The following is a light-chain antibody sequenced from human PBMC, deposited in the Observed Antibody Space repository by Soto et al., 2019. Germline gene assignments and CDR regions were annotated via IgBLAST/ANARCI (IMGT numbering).Light chain of an antibody. CDR2: EVS. CDR3: TSYTSTTSCV. J-gene: IGLJ1*01. V-gene: IGLV2-14*01. Sequence: QPVLTQPASVSGSPGQSITISCTGASSDIGTYNYVSWYQQHPGKAPQLIIYEVSHRPSWVSDRFSGSKSGNTASLTISGLQTEDEADYYCTSYTSTTSCVFGTGTQLTVL. CDR1: SSDIGTYNY.